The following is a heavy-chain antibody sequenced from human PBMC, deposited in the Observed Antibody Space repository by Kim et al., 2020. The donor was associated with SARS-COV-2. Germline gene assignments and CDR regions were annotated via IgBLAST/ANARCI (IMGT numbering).Heavy chain of an antibody. V-gene: IGHV3-21*01. D-gene: IGHD3-16*02. CDR3: ASGSGYDYVWGSYRYDY. CDR1: GFTFSSYS. CDR2: ISSSSSYI. J-gene: IGHJ4*02. Sequence: GGSLRLSCAASGFTFSSYSMNWVRQAPGKGLEWVSSISSSSSYIYYADSVKGRFTISRDNAKNSLYLQMNSLRAEDTAVYYCASGSGYDYVWGSYRYDYWGQGTLVTVSS.